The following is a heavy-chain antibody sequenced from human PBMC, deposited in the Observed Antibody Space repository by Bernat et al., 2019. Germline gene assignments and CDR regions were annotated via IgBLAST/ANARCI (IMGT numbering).Heavy chain of an antibody. Sequence: EVQLLESGGGLVQPGGSLRLSCAASGFTFSSYAMSWVRQAPGKGLVWVSVISANGASTYYADSVKGRFTISKDNSKNTLYLQMNSLRAEDTAVYYRASNWNLDCWGQGTLVTVSS. V-gene: IGHV3-23*01. CDR2: ISANGAST. CDR3: ASNWNLDC. D-gene: IGHD1-1*01. CDR1: GFTFSSYA. J-gene: IGHJ4*02.